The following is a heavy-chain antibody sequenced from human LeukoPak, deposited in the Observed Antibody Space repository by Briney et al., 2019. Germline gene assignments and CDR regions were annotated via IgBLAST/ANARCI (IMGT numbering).Heavy chain of an antibody. Sequence: GGSLRLSCAASGFTFSSYAMSWVRQAPGKGLEWVSAISGSGGNTYYADSVKGRFTISRDNSKNTLYLQMNSLRAEDTAVYYCAKDWAGSDKRYYFDYWGQGTLVTVSS. D-gene: IGHD5-24*01. CDR3: AKDWAGSDKRYYFDY. V-gene: IGHV3-23*01. CDR2: ISGSGGNT. CDR1: GFTFSSYA. J-gene: IGHJ4*02.